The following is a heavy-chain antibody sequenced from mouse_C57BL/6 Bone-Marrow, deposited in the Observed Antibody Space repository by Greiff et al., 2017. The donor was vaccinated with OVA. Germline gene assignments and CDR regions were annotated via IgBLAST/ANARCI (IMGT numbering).Heavy chain of an antibody. Sequence: EVQLQQSGPELVKPGASVKISCKASGYSFTGYYMNWVKQSPEKSLEWIGEINPSTVGTTYTQKVKAKATLTVDKSSSTAYMQLKSLTSEDSAVYYCARWDYGNYEAMDYWGQGTSVTVSS. J-gene: IGHJ4*01. CDR3: ARWDYGNYEAMDY. CDR2: INPSTVGT. CDR1: GYSFTGYY. D-gene: IGHD2-1*01. V-gene: IGHV1-42*01.